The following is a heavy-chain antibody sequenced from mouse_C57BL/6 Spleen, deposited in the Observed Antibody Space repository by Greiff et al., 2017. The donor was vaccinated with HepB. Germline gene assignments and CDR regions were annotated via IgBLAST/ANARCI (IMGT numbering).Heavy chain of an antibody. D-gene: IGHD1-1*01. J-gene: IGHJ3*01. V-gene: IGHV5-17*01. CDR3: ARGVITTVEAPFAY. Sequence: EVQLQESGGGLVKPGGSLKLSCAASGFTFSDYGMHWVRQAPEKGLEWVAYISSGSSTIYYADTVKGRFTISRDNAKNTLFLQMTSLRSEDTAMYYCARGVITTVEAPFAYWGQGTLVTVSA. CDR2: ISSGSSTI. CDR1: GFTFSDYG.